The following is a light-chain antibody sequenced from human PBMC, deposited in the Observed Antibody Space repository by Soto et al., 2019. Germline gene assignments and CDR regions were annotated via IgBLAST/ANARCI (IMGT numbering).Light chain of an antibody. CDR3: QQRSNWPWT. J-gene: IGKJ1*01. CDR2: DAS. V-gene: IGKV3-11*01. CDR1: QIVSSS. Sequence: EIVLTQSPATLSLSPGERATLSCRASQIVSSSLAWFQQKPGQAPRLLIYDASNRATGIPARFSGSGSGTDFTRTISSLEPEDFAVYYCQQRSNWPWTFGPGTKVEIK.